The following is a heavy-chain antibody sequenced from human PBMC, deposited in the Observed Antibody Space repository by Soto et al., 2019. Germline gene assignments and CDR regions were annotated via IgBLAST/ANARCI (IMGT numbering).Heavy chain of an antibody. CDR1: GASINGYH. CDR2: ISNSGST. CDR3: AATPRY. J-gene: IGHJ4*02. Sequence: PSETLSLTYNVSGASINGYHRSWIRQPPGKGLEWIGYISNSGSTNYNPSLERRVTISVETSKKQISLNLTFLTDAETAVYYCAATPRYWGQGTLVTVSA. V-gene: IGHV4-59*12.